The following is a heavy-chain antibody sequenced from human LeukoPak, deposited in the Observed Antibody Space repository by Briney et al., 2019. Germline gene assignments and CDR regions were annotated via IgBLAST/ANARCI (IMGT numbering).Heavy chain of an antibody. V-gene: IGHV4-31*03. CDR2: IYYSGST. CDR3: ARAPGGYCSGGSCYFDY. Sequence: SETLSLTCTVSGGSISSGGYYWSWIRQHPGKGLEWIGYIYYSGSTYYNPSLKSRVTISVGASKNQFSLKLSSVTAADTAVCYCARAPGGYCSGGSCYFDYWGQGTLVTVSS. D-gene: IGHD2-15*01. CDR1: GGSISSGGYY. J-gene: IGHJ4*02.